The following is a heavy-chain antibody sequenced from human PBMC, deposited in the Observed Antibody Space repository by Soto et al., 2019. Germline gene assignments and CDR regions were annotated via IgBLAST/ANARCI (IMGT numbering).Heavy chain of an antibody. CDR3: AREEGVSHYYYYGMDV. CDR2: IYYSGST. Sequence: SETLSLTCTVSGGSISSGDYYWSWIRQPPGKGLEWIGYIYYSGSTYYNPSLKSRVTISVDTSKNQFSLKLSSVTAADTAVYYCAREEGVSHYYYYGMDVWGQGTTVTVSS. D-gene: IGHD2-8*01. J-gene: IGHJ6*02. V-gene: IGHV4-30-4*01. CDR1: GGSISSGDYY.